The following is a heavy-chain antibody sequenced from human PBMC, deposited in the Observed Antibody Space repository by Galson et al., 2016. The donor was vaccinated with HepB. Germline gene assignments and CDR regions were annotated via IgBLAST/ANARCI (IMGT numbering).Heavy chain of an antibody. Sequence: SLRLSCAASGFSFSDYWMHWVRQAPGKGLVWVSRIFSGENRAYAASVKGRFTITRDNGKNMPYLQMDSLRAEDTAVYYCVRGTFQGVVSPFDHWGQGVLVTVSS. CDR2: IFSGENR. D-gene: IGHD3-22*01. CDR1: GFSFSDYW. CDR3: VRGTFQGVVSPFDH. V-gene: IGHV3-74*01. J-gene: IGHJ4*02.